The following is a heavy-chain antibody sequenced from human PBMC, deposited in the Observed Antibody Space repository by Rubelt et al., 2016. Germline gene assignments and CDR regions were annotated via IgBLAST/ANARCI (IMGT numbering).Heavy chain of an antibody. Sequence: QVQQQQWGAGLLKPSETLSLTCAVYGGSFSGYYWSWIRQPPGKGLEWIGEINHSGSTNYNPSLKSRVTISVDTSKNQFSLKLSSVTAADTAVYYCAVGYDSSGYYYPDRKENWFDPWGQGTLVTVSS. CDR2: INHSGST. CDR1: GGSFSGYY. D-gene: IGHD3-22*01. J-gene: IGHJ5*02. CDR3: AVGYDSSGYYYPDRKENWFDP. V-gene: IGHV4-34*01.